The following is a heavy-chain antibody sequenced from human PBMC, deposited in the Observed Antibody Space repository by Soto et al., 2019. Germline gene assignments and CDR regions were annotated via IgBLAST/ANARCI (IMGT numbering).Heavy chain of an antibody. CDR2: IYYSGST. CDR1: GGSISSGGYY. Sequence: QVQLQESGPGLVKPSQTLSLTCTVSGGSISSGGYYWSWIRQHPGKGLEWIGYIYYSGSTYYNPPLKSRVTISVDPSKNQFSLKLSSVTAADTAVYYCARSPEATVTAFDYWGQGTLVTVSS. CDR3: ARSPEATVTAFDY. D-gene: IGHD4-17*01. J-gene: IGHJ4*02. V-gene: IGHV4-31*03.